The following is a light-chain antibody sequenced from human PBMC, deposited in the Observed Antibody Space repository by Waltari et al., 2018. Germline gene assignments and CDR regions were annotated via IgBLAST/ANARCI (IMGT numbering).Light chain of an antibody. CDR2: GAS. V-gene: IGKV3-20*01. CDR1: QSVSRA. J-gene: IGKJ1*01. Sequence: EIVLTQSPGTLSLSPGERATLSCRASQSVSRALAWYQQNPGQAPRLLIYGASNRATGIPDRFSGSGSGTDFSLSISRLEPEDFAVYYCQHNVSLPVTFGQGTKVEIK. CDR3: QHNVSLPVT.